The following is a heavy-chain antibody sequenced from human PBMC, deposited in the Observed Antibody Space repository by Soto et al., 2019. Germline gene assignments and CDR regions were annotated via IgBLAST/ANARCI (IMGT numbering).Heavy chain of an antibody. CDR3: ARDRADYYYGSGPFDP. Sequence: QVQLVESGGGVVQPGRSLRLPCAASGFTFSSYAMHWVRQAPGKGLEWVAVISYDGNKKYYADSVKGRFTISRDNSKNTLYLQMNSLRAEDTAVYYCARDRADYYYGSGPFDPWGQGTLVTVSS. V-gene: IGHV3-30-3*01. CDR2: ISYDGNKK. D-gene: IGHD3-10*01. J-gene: IGHJ5*02. CDR1: GFTFSSYA.